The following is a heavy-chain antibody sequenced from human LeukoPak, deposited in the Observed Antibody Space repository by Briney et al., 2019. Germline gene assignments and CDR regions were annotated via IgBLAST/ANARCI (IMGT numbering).Heavy chain of an antibody. D-gene: IGHD3-10*01. V-gene: IGHV3-48*01. Sequence: GGSLRLSCAASGFTFNVYSMNWVRQAPGKGLEWVSFISSSLDSNIYYADSVKGRFTISRDNAKNSLYLQMNSLRAEDTAVYYCARDGDYYGSGSYDFDYWGQGTLVTVSS. CDR3: ARDGDYYGSGSYDFDY. CDR1: GFTFNVYS. J-gene: IGHJ4*02. CDR2: ISSSLDSNI.